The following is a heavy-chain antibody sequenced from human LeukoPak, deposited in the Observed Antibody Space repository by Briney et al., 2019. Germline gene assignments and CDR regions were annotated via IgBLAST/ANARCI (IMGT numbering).Heavy chain of an antibody. J-gene: IGHJ3*02. CDR2: IYPGDCDT. V-gene: IGHV5-51*01. Sequence: GESLKISCKGSGYSFTSYWIGWVRQMPGKGLEWMGIIYPGDCDTRYSPSFKGQVTISADKSISTAYLQWSSLKASDTAMYYCARPGAAYCGGDCYLSDAFDIWGQGTMVTVSS. D-gene: IGHD2-21*01. CDR1: GYSFTSYW. CDR3: ARPGAAYCGGDCYLSDAFDI.